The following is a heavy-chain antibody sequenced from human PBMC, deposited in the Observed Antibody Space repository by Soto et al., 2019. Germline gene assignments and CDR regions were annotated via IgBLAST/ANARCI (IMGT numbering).Heavy chain of an antibody. J-gene: IGHJ6*04. CDR2: INPDTGGT. CDR1: GYKFTGYY. D-gene: IGHD3-22*01. CDR3: ARGAYSHPCDS. Sequence: GASVTACGEASGYKFTGYYIHWVRQAPGQGLQWMGWINPDTGGTDYAPKFQGWVTMTRDTSISTAYMELSSLRSDDTAVYYCARGAYSHPCDSWCEGRTVTVSS. V-gene: IGHV1-2*04.